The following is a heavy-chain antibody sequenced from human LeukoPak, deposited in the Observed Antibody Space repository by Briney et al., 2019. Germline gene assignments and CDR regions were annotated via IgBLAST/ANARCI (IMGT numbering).Heavy chain of an antibody. CDR1: GGSISSGDYY. Sequence: PSETLSLTCTVSGGSISSGDYYWSWIRQPPGKGLEWIGYIYYSGSTYYNPSLKSRVTISVDTSKNQFSLKLSSVTAADTAVYYCARALNDFWSGYYSYYMDVWGKGTTVTVSS. CDR2: IYYSGST. V-gene: IGHV4-30-4*08. D-gene: IGHD3-3*01. J-gene: IGHJ6*03. CDR3: ARALNDFWSGYYSYYMDV.